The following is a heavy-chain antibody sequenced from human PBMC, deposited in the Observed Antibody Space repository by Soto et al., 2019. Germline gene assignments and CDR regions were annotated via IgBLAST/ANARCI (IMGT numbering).Heavy chain of an antibody. D-gene: IGHD2-2*01. Sequence: QVQLVQSEAEVKKPGASVKVSCKASGYTFTSYGISWVRQAPGQGLEWMGWINSHNGYTNYAQQFQGRVTMTTDTSTSTAYMELRSLRSDDTAVYYCAREVCSSTSCSVGNYGMDVWGQGTTVTVSS. J-gene: IGHJ6*02. CDR3: AREVCSSTSCSVGNYGMDV. CDR1: GYTFTSYG. V-gene: IGHV1-18*01. CDR2: INSHNGYT.